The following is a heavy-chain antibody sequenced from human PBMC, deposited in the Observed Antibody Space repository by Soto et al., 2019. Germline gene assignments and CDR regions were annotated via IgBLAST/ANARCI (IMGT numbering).Heavy chain of an antibody. J-gene: IGHJ4*02. CDR1: GYSFTSYW. D-gene: IGHD3-22*01. V-gene: IGHV5-10-1*01. CDR2: IDPSDSYT. CDR3: ARHRRAHYYYDSSGSRLFDY. Sequence: SGESLKISCKGSGYSFTSYWISWVRQMPGKGLEWMGRIDPSDSYTNYSPSFQGHVTISADKSISTAYLQWSSLKASDTAMYYCARHRRAHYYYDSSGSRLFDYWGQGTLVTVSS.